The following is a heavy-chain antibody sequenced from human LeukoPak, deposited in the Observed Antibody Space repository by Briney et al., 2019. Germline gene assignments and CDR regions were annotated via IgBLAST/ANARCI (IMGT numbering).Heavy chain of an antibody. V-gene: IGHV3-48*03. CDR2: ISSSGRTK. J-gene: IGHJ3*02. Sequence: GGSLRLSCEGSGFTFSSSEMNWVRQAPGKGLEWVSYISSSGRTKHDADSVKGRFTISRDNAKNSLYLQMNTLRAEDTAVYYCARGNSSGPDAFDIWGQGIMVTVSS. CDR3: ARGNSSGPDAFDI. CDR1: GFTFSSSE. D-gene: IGHD6-19*01.